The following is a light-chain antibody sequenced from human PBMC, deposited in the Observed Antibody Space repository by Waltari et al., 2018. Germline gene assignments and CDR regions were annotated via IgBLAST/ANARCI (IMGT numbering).Light chain of an antibody. CDR1: QSVSSIY. Sequence: IVLTQSPGTLSLSPGERATLSCRASQSVSSIYLAWYQQKPGQAPRVLIHGASNRSTGSPDRFRGSGYGTDFTLTISRLEPDGFAVYYCQQYGSSPWTFGQGTKVEIK. J-gene: IGKJ1*01. CDR3: QQYGSSPWT. V-gene: IGKV3-20*01. CDR2: GAS.